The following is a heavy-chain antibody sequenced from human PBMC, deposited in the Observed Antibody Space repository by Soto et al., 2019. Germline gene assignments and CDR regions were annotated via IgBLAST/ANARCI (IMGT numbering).Heavy chain of an antibody. CDR2: ISSSSSYI. Sequence: GGSLRLSCAASGFTFSSYSMDWVRQAPGKGLEWVSSISSSSSYIYYADSVKGRFTISRDNAKNSLYLQMNSLRAEDTAVYYCASDVDTAMETWGQGTLVTVSS. CDR1: GFTFSSYS. CDR3: ASDVDTAMET. D-gene: IGHD5-18*01. V-gene: IGHV3-21*01. J-gene: IGHJ5*02.